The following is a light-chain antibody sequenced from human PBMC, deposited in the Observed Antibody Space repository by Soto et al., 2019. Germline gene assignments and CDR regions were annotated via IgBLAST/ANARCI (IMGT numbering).Light chain of an antibody. Sequence: QSELTQPASVSGSAGRSITSSGIGTSSDIGAYNYVWWYQQRAGKVPRLMIYEVTNRPSGLSNRFSGSKSGNTASLTISGLQAEDEAEYFCSSYSSTSTLYVFGTGTKVTV. V-gene: IGLV2-14*01. CDR3: SSYSSTSTLYV. CDR1: SSDIGAYNY. CDR2: EVT. J-gene: IGLJ1*01.